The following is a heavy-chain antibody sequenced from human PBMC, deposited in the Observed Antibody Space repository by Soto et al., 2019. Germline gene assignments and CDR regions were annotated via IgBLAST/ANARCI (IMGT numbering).Heavy chain of an antibody. J-gene: IGHJ4*02. CDR2: ISSSSSTI. V-gene: IGHV3-48*01. CDR1: GFTFSSYS. D-gene: IGHD3-9*01. Sequence: EVQLVESGGGLVQPGGSLRLSCAASGFTFSSYSMNWVRQAPGKGLEWVSYISSSSSTIYYADSVKGRFTISRDNAKNSLYLQMNSLRAEDTAVYYCATVSVELRYFDWLWGQGTLVTVSS. CDR3: ATVSVELRYFDWL.